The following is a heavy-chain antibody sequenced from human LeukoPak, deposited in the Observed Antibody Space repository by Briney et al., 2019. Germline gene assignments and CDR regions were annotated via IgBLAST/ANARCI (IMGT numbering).Heavy chain of an antibody. V-gene: IGHV1-69*05. Sequence: ASVKASCKASGGTFSSYAISWVRQAPGQGLEWMGGIIPIFGTANYAQKFQGRVTITTDESTSTAYMELSSLRSEDTAVYYCARGISGSYTADYWGQGTLVTVSS. CDR1: GGTFSSYA. CDR2: IIPIFGTA. D-gene: IGHD1-26*01. J-gene: IGHJ4*02. CDR3: ARGISGSYTADY.